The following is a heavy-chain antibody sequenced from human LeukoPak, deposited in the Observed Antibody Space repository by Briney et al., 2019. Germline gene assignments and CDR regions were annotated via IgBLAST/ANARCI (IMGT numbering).Heavy chain of an antibody. CDR3: AADPDSSGWYGGGDY. J-gene: IGHJ4*02. CDR2: IVVGSGNT. CDR1: GFTFTSSA. Sequence: GTSVKVSCKASGFTFTSSAMQWVRQARGQRLEWIGWIVVGSGNTNYAQKFQERVTITRDISTSTAYMELSSLRSEDTAVYYGAADPDSSGWYGGGDYWGQGALVTVSS. D-gene: IGHD6-19*01. V-gene: IGHV1-58*02.